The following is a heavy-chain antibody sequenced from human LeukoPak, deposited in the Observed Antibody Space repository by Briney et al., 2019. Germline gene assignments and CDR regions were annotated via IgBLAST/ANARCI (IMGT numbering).Heavy chain of an antibody. CDR3: ARDPHRGQQWLTDAFDI. CDR1: GGSIISGSYY. Sequence: PSETLSLTCTVSGGSIISGSYYWGWSRQPPGKGLEWIGTIYYSGSTYYNPSLKSRVTISVDTSKNQFSLKLSSVTAADTAVYYCARDPHRGQQWLTDAFDIWGQGTMVTVSS. J-gene: IGHJ3*02. V-gene: IGHV4-39*07. CDR2: IYYSGST. D-gene: IGHD6-19*01.